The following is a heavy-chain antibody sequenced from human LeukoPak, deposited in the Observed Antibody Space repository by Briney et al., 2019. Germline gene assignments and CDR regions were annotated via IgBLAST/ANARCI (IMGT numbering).Heavy chain of an antibody. V-gene: IGHV3-30-3*01. J-gene: IGHJ5*02. CDR3: AREVMVTVSNWFDP. CDR2: ISYDTSAK. CDR1: GFTFSSYA. D-gene: IGHD4-4*01. Sequence: GRSLRLSCAASGFTFSSYAMHWVRQVPGKGLEWVAVISYDTSAKYYADSVKGRFTVSRDNSKNTLYLQMNSLRAEDTAVYYCAREVMVTVSNWFDPWGQGTLVTVSS.